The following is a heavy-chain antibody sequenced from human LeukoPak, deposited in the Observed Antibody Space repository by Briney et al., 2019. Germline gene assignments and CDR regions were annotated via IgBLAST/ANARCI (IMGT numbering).Heavy chain of an antibody. CDR1: GFTLSNYW. Sequence: GGSLRLSCAASGFTLSNYWMHWVRQAPGKGLVWVSRIDSDGSSTRYADSVKGRFTISRDNAKNTLYLQMNSLRAEDTAVYYCARDSSSYYYYYYMDVWGKGTTVTVSS. CDR2: IDSDGSST. D-gene: IGHD6-6*01. CDR3: ARDSSSYYYYYYMDV. V-gene: IGHV3-74*01. J-gene: IGHJ6*03.